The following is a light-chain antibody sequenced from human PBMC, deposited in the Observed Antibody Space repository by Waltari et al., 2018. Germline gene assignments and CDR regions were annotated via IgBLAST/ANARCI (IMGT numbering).Light chain of an antibody. J-gene: IGLJ2*01. CDR2: SDD. V-gene: IGLV1-36*01. CDR3: AGWDDSLNGLV. Sequence: QSVLSQPPSVSGAPRQRVTISCSGSSSNIGVNAVNWYQHLPGTAPKLLIYSDDLLPSGVSDRFSGSKAGTSASLAISGLQSEDEADYYCAGWDDSLNGLVFGGGTKLTVL. CDR1: SSNIGVNA.